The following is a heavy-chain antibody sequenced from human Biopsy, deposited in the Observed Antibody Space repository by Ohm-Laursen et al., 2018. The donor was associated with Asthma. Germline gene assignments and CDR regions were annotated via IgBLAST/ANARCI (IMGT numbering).Heavy chain of an antibody. CDR1: GFAVSRDH. V-gene: IGHV3-53*01. CDR3: ARGDSSNWSHYYFDY. J-gene: IGHJ4*02. CDR2: IYSGGTS. D-gene: IGHD3-22*01. Sequence: SLRLSCSAPGFAVSRDHMFWVRQAPGKGLEWVSVIYSGGTSHTADSVRGRFTISRDYSKNTLYLQMHSLRAEDTAVYYCARGDSSNWSHYYFDYWGQGTLVTGSS.